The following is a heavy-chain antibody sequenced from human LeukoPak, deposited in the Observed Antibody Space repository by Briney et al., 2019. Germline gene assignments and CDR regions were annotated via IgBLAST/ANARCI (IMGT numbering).Heavy chain of an antibody. CDR1: GFTFSDYY. CDR3: ARHLNYYLDY. Sequence: GGSLRLSCAASGFTFSDYYMSWIRQAPGKGLEWVSYVSSGGSPIYYADSVKGRFTISRDNAKNTLYLQMNSLRAEDTAVYYCARHLNYYLDYWGQGTLVTVSS. D-gene: IGHD3-10*01. CDR2: VSSGGSPI. J-gene: IGHJ4*02. V-gene: IGHV3-11*04.